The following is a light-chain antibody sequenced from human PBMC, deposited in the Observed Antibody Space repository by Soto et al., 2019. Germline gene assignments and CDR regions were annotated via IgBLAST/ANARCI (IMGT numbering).Light chain of an antibody. V-gene: IGKV3-20*01. J-gene: IGKJ4*01. Sequence: EIVLTQSPGTLSLSPGEGATLSCRAIQSVSSSFLAWYQQKPGQAPRLLIYGASSRATGIPDRFSGSGSGTDFNLTISSLQSEDFAVYYCQQYNNWPRATFGGGTKVDIK. CDR3: QQYNNWPRAT. CDR1: QSVSSSF. CDR2: GAS.